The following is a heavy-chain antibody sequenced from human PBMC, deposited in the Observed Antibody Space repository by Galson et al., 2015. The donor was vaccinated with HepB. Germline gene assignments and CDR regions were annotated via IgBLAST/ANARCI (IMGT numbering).Heavy chain of an antibody. Sequence: SLRLSCAASGFNFAHYGMHWVRQAPGKGLEWVAGIWADGTKKFYAESVQGRFTISRDNSKNILYLQMDSLRVEDTAAYFCTRDGSGSRPESYFDYWGQGTLVTVSS. V-gene: IGHV3-33*08. CDR2: IWADGTKK. CDR3: TRDGSGSRPESYFDY. J-gene: IGHJ4*02. CDR1: GFNFAHYG. D-gene: IGHD1-26*01.